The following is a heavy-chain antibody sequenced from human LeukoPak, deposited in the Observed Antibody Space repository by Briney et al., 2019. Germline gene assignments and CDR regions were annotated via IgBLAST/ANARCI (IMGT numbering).Heavy chain of an antibody. CDR1: GGSISSGSYY. D-gene: IGHD6-6*01. J-gene: IGHJ3*02. CDR3: AGNREQLVREAFDI. Sequence: SETLSLTCTVSGGSISSGSYYWSWIRQPAGKGLEWIGRIYTSGSTNYNPSLKSRVTISVDTSKNQFSLKLSSVTAADTAVYYCAGNREQLVREAFDIWGQGTMVTVSS. CDR2: IYTSGST. V-gene: IGHV4-61*02.